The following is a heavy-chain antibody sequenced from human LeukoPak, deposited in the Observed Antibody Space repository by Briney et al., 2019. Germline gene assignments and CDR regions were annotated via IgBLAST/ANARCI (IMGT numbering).Heavy chain of an antibody. CDR3: ARSSGRITMVRGVSYGMDV. Sequence: SETLSLTCAVSGGSISSSNWWSWVRQPPGKGLEWIGEIYHSGSTNYNPSLKSRVTISVDKSKNQFSLKLSSVTAADTAVYYCARSSGRITMVRGVSYGMDVWGQGTTVTVSS. J-gene: IGHJ6*02. V-gene: IGHV4-4*02. CDR2: IYHSGST. D-gene: IGHD3-10*01. CDR1: GGSISSSNW.